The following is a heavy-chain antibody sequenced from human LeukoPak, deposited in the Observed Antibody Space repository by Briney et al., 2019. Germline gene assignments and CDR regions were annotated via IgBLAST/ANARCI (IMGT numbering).Heavy chain of an antibody. Sequence: PGGSLRLSCAASGFAFSSFAMGWVRQSPGKGLVWVSRINSDGSSTSYADSVKGRFIISRDNAKNTLYLQMNSLRPEDTAVYYCARPLGPRNTVTTPSPFDYWGQGTLVTVSS. CDR2: INSDGSST. V-gene: IGHV3-74*01. CDR3: ARPLGPRNTVTTPSPFDY. J-gene: IGHJ4*02. CDR1: GFAFSSFA. D-gene: IGHD4-17*01.